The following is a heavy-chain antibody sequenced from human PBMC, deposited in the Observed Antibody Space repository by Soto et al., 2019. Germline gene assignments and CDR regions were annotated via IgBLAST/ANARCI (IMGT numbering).Heavy chain of an antibody. CDR1: GFAFSTYW. D-gene: IGHD2-15*01. CDR3: VRGAKNIYAMDG. J-gene: IGHJ6*02. CDR2: IKFDGSTT. Sequence: EVQLVESGGGLVQPGGSLRLSCAASGFAFSTYWMHWVRQAPGKGLLWVSRIKFDGSTTYYADSVKGRFTISRDDAKNTLFLQMMGLRVDDTAVYYCVRGAKNIYAMDGWGQGTTVTVSS. V-gene: IGHV3-74*01.